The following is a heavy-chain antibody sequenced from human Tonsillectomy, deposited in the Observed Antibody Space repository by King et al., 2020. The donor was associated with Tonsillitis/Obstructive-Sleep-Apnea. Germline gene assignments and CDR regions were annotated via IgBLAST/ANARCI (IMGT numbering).Heavy chain of an antibody. D-gene: IGHD3-3*01. Sequence: QVQLQQWGAGLLKPSETLSLTCAVYGGSFSGYYWSWIRQSPGKGLEWIGEINHSGSTNYNPSLKSRVIISVDTSKNQFSLKLSSVTAADTAVYYCASRFLFSPWSGRGEYAFDLWGQGTMVIVSS. CDR1: GGSFSGYY. CDR2: INHSGST. CDR3: ASRFLFSPWSGRGEYAFDL. V-gene: IGHV4-34*01. J-gene: IGHJ3*01.